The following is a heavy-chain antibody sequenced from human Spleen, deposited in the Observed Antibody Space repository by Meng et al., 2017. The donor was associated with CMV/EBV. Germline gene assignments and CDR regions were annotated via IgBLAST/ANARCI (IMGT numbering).Heavy chain of an antibody. D-gene: IGHD5-24*01. CDR3: ARDRTDGYNLLGGY. CDR2: IKCDGSEK. Sequence: GESLKISCAASGFTFSSSWMHWVCQAPEKGLEWVADIKCDGSEKHYVDSVKGRLTISRDNAKNSLYLQMNSLRAEDTALYYCARDRTDGYNLLGGYWGQGTLVTVSS. CDR1: GFTFSSSW. J-gene: IGHJ4*02. V-gene: IGHV3-52*01.